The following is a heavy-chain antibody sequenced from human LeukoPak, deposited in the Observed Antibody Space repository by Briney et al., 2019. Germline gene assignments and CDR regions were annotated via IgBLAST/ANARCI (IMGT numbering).Heavy chain of an antibody. CDR3: ATNYGDYSKYFQH. CDR2: INHSGST. D-gene: IGHD4-17*01. V-gene: IGHV4-34*01. CDR1: GGSFSGYY. J-gene: IGHJ1*01. Sequence: SETLSLTCAVYGGSFSGYYWSWIREPPGKGLEWSGEINHSGSTNYNPSLKSRVTISVDTSKNQFSLKLSSVTAADTAVYYCATNYGDYSKYFQHWGQGTLVTVSS.